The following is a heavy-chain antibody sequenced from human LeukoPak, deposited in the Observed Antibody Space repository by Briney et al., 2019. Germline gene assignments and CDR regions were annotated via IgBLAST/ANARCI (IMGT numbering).Heavy chain of an antibody. CDR3: AKDEVAYCGGDSYSHY. Sequence: GRSLRLSCAASGFTFSSYGMHWVRQAPGKGLEWVAVISYDGSNKYYADSVKGRFTISRDNSKNTLYLQMNSLRAEDTAVYYCAKDEVAYCGGDSYSHYWGQGTLVTVSS. V-gene: IGHV3-30*18. J-gene: IGHJ4*02. CDR2: ISYDGSNK. CDR1: GFTFSSYG. D-gene: IGHD2-21*02.